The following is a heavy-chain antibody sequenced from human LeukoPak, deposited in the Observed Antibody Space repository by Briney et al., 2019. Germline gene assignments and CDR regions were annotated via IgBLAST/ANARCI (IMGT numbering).Heavy chain of an antibody. Sequence: SETLSLTCTVSGYSISSGYYWGWIRQPPGKGLEWVGTIYHSGSTYYNPSLKSRVTISVDTSKNQFSLRLNSLTAADTAVYYCARDRIYGSGSDHFDYWGQGTLVTVSS. CDR2: IYHSGST. V-gene: IGHV4-38-2*02. CDR3: ARDRIYGSGSDHFDY. J-gene: IGHJ4*02. CDR1: GYSISSGYY. D-gene: IGHD3-10*01.